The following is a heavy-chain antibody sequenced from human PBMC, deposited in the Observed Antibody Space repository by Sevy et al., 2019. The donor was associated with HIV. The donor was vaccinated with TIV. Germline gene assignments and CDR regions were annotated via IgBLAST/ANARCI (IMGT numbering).Heavy chain of an antibody. V-gene: IGHV1-69*13. Sequence: ASVKVSCKASGGTFSSYAISWVRQAPGQGLEWMGGIIPIFGTANYAQKFQGRVTITADESTSTAYMELSSLRSEDTAVYDCARELQDGDTGLKRLWDAFDIWGQGTMVTVSS. CDR2: IIPIFGTA. J-gene: IGHJ3*02. CDR1: GGTFSSYA. CDR3: ARELQDGDTGLKRLWDAFDI. D-gene: IGHD2-21*02.